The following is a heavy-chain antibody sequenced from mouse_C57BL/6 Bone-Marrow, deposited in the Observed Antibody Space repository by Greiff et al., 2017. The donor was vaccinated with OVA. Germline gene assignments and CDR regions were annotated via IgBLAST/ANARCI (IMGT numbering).Heavy chain of an antibody. V-gene: IGHV1-81*01. CDR2: IYPRSGNT. CDR1: GYTFTSYG. CDR3: ARGATVAYAMDY. D-gene: IGHD1-1*01. J-gene: IGHJ4*01. Sequence: QVQLKQSGAELARPGASVKLSCKASGYTFTSYGISWVKQRTGQGLEWIGEIYPRSGNTYYNEKFKGKATLTADKSSSTAYMQLSSLTSEDSAVYYCARGATVAYAMDYWGQGTSVTVSS.